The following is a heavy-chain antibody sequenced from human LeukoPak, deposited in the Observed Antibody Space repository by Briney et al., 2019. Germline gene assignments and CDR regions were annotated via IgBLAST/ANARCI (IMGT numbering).Heavy chain of an antibody. CDR3: ATNNYGDYDSEDY. CDR1: GFTFSSYA. V-gene: IGHV3-23*01. D-gene: IGHD4-17*01. Sequence: GGSLRLSCAASGFTFSSYAMSWVRQAPGKGLEWVSAISGSGGSTYYADSVKGRFTISRDNSKNTLYLQKNSLRAEDTAVYYCATNNYGDYDSEDYWGQGTLVTVSS. CDR2: ISGSGGST. J-gene: IGHJ4*02.